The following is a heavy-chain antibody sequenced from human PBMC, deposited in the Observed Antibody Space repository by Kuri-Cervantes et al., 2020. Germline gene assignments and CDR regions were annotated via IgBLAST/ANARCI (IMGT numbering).Heavy chain of an antibody. D-gene: IGHD6-13*01. CDR2: ITWNSGSI. CDR3: AKGILAAAGAPFDY. V-gene: IGHV3-9*01. CDR1: GFTFGDYA. J-gene: IGHJ4*02. Sequence: SLKISCTASGFTFGDYAMSWFRQAPGKGLEWVSGITWNSGSIGYADSVKGRFTISRDNAKNSLYLQMNSLRAEDTALYYCAKGILAAAGAPFDYWGQGTLVTVSS.